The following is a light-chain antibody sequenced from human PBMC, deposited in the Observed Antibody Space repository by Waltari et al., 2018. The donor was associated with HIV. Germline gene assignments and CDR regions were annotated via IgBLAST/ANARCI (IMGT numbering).Light chain of an antibody. CDR1: NSNIATNT. CDR2: SNS. V-gene: IGLV1-44*01. CDR3: AAWDDSLNAV. J-gene: IGLJ2*01. Sequence: QSVLTQPPSASGTPGQRVTISCSGSNSNIATNTVNWYQQLPGTAPKLLIYSNSRRPSGVPDRFAGSKSGNSASLAISVLQSEDEADYYCAAWDDSLNAVFGGGTKLTVL.